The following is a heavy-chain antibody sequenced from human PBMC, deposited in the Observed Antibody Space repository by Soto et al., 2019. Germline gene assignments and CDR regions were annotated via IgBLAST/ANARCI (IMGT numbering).Heavy chain of an antibody. J-gene: IGHJ4*02. CDR2: IDWDDDK. V-gene: IGHV2-70*04. D-gene: IGHD3-22*01. Sequence: SGPTLVNPTQTLTLTCTFSGFSLSTSGMRVSWIRQPPGKALEWLARIDWDDDKFYSTSLKTRLTISKDTSKNQVVLTMTNMDPVDTATYYCARTYYYDSSAYIDYWGQGTLVTVSS. CDR3: ARTYYYDSSAYIDY. CDR1: GFSLSTSGMR.